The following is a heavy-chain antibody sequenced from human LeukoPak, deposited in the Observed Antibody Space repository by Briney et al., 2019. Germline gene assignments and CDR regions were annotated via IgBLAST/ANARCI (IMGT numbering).Heavy chain of an antibody. CDR3: ARDDRSYYYYGMDV. J-gene: IGHJ6*02. Sequence: GGSLRLSCAASGFTFSSYEMNWVRQAPGKGREWVSYISSSGSTIYYADSVKGRFTISRDNAKNSLYLQMNSLRAEDTAVYYCARDDRSYYYYGMDVWGQGTTVTVSS. CDR2: ISSSGSTI. CDR1: GFTFSSYE. D-gene: IGHD3-22*01. V-gene: IGHV3-48*03.